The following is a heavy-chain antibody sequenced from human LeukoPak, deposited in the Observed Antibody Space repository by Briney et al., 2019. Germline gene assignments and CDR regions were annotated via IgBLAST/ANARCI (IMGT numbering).Heavy chain of an antibody. CDR2: VSYDGSEK. V-gene: IGHV3-30*03. D-gene: IGHD2-2*01. CDR1: GFTFSSYG. CDR3: ARDAYCSSTSCYLDV. Sequence: GGSLRLSCAASGFTFSSYGIHWVRQAPGKGLEWVAVVSYDGSEKYYADSVKGRLTISRDKSKNTVSLQMNSLRAEDTAVYYCARDAYCSSTSCYLDVWGKGTTVTVSS. J-gene: IGHJ6*03.